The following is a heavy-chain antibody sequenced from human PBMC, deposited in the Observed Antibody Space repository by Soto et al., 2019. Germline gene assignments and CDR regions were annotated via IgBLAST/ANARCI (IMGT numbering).Heavy chain of an antibody. D-gene: IGHD3-22*01. CDR1: GFTFSSYG. Sequence: GGSLRLSCAASGFTFSSYGMHWVRQAPGKGLEWVAVIWYDGSNKYYADSVKGRFTISRDNSKNTLYLQMNSLRAEDTAVYYCARDPKDYYDSSGYWGQGTLVTVSS. CDR2: IWYDGSNK. CDR3: ARDPKDYYDSSGY. J-gene: IGHJ4*02. V-gene: IGHV3-33*01.